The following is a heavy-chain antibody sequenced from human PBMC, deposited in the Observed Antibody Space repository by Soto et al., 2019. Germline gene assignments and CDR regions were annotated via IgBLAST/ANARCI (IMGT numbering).Heavy chain of an antibody. CDR2: IWYDGSNK. Sequence: PGGSLRLSCAACGFTFCSYGMHWVRQAPGKGLEWVAVIWYDGSNKYYADSVKGRFTISRDNSKNTLYLQMNSLRAEDTAVYYCSIYDSSVPGHYWGQGTLVTVSS. V-gene: IGHV3-33*01. CDR1: GFTFCSYG. D-gene: IGHD3-22*01. CDR3: SIYDSSVPGHY. J-gene: IGHJ4*02.